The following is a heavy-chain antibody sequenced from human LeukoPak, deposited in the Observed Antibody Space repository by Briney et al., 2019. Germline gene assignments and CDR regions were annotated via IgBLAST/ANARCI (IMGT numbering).Heavy chain of an antibody. CDR3: ARSLYYDSSSYYYAADY. J-gene: IGHJ4*02. Sequence: PGGSLRLSCAASGFTFSSYSMNWVRQAPGKGLEWVSSISSSSSYIYYADSVKGRFTISRDNAKDSLYLQMNSLRAEDTAVYYCARSLYYDSSSYYYAADYWGQGTLVTVSS. CDR1: GFTFSSYS. CDR2: ISSSSSYI. V-gene: IGHV3-21*01. D-gene: IGHD3-22*01.